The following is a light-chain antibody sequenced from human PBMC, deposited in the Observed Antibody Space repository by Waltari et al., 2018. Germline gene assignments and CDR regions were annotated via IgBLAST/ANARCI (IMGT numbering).Light chain of an antibody. J-gene: IGLJ3*02. CDR1: SSNIGSNY. CDR2: KNN. V-gene: IGLV1-47*01. CDR3: AAWDDSLSGLV. Sequence: QSVLTQPPSASGTPGQKVTISCNGSSSNIGSNYVYWYQQFPETAPKLLIFKNNQRPSGVPDRFPDSKAGTSASLAINGLRSEDEADYYCAAWDDSLSGLVLGGGTKVTVL.